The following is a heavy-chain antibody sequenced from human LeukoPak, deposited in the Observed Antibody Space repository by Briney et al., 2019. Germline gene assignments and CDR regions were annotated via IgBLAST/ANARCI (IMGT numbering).Heavy chain of an antibody. CDR2: IRYSGST. D-gene: IGHD3-3*01. V-gene: IGHV4-59*05. CDR3: ADYDFWSGFYYMDV. J-gene: IGHJ6*03. CDR1: GFTFSDYY. Sequence: GSLRLSCAASGFTFSDYYMSWIRQAPGKGLEWIGSIRYSGSTYYNPSLKSRVTISVDTSKNQFSLKLSSVTAADTAVYYCADYDFWSGFYYMDVWGKGTTVTVSS.